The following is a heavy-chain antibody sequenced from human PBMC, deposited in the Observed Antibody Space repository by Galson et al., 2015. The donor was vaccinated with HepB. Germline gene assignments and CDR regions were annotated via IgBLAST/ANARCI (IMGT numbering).Heavy chain of an antibody. CDR1: GFTFSSYA. V-gene: IGHV3-30-3*01. CDR3: ASPGWRCSTSCYLSY. Sequence: SLRLSCAASGFTFSSYAMHWVRQAPGKGLEWVAVMSYDGSNKYYADSVKGRFTISRDNSKNTLYLQMNSLRAEDTAVYYCASPGWRCSTSCYLSYWGQGTLVTVSS. J-gene: IGHJ4*02. D-gene: IGHD2-2*01. CDR2: MSYDGSNK.